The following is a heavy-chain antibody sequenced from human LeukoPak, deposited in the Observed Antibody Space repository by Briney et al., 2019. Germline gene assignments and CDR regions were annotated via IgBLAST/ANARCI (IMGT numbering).Heavy chain of an antibody. V-gene: IGHV1-69*01. CDR1: GGTFSNYA. CDR3: ARDSSEFRSLIPH. Sequence: SVKVSCKASGGTFSNYAISWVRQAPGQGLEWMGGIIPIFGIANYAQKFQGRVTITADESTSTAYMELSSLRSEDTAVYYCARDSSEFRSLIPHWGQGTLVTVSS. J-gene: IGHJ1*01. CDR2: IIPIFGIA. D-gene: IGHD2-21*01.